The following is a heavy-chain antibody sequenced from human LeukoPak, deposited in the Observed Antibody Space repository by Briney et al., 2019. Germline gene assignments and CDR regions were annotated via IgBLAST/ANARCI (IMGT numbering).Heavy chain of an antibody. V-gene: IGHV3-53*01. CDR2: IYSGGST. CDR3: ARDTAMVKGYYYGMDV. J-gene: IGHJ6*02. Sequence: PGGSLRLSCAASGFTVSSNYMSWVRQAPGKGLEWVSVIYSGGSTYYADSVKGRFTTSRDNSKNTLYLQMNSLRAEDTAVYYCARDTAMVKGYYYGMDVWGQGTTVTVSS. CDR1: GFTVSSNY. D-gene: IGHD5-18*01.